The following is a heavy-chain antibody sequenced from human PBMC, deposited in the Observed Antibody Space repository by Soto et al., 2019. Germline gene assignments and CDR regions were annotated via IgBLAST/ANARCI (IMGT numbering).Heavy chain of an antibody. CDR2: INAGNGNT. D-gene: IGHD1-26*01. V-gene: IGHV1-3*01. J-gene: IGHJ6*02. Sequence: EASVKVSCKASGYTFTSYAIHWVRQAPGQRLEWMGWINAGNGNTKYSQKFQGRVTITRDTSASTAYMELSSLRSEDTAVYYCHARGPLPTAGNGEYYYYGMDVWGQGTTVTVSS. CDR1: GYTFTSYA. CDR3: HARGPLPTAGNGEYYYYGMDV.